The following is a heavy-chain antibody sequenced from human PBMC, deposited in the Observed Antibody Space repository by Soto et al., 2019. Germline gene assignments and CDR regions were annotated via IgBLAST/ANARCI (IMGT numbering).Heavy chain of an antibody. CDR2: IYYSGST. V-gene: IGHV4-39*01. Sequence: SETLSLTCTVSVVSISSSSYYCGWIRQPPWKGLEWIGSIYYSGSTYYNPSLKSRVTISVDTSKNQFSLKLSSVTAADTAVYYCARHERPIDDFWSGNYYFEYWGQGTLVTVS. D-gene: IGHD3-3*01. CDR1: VVSISSSSYY. J-gene: IGHJ4*02. CDR3: ARHERPIDDFWSGNYYFEY.